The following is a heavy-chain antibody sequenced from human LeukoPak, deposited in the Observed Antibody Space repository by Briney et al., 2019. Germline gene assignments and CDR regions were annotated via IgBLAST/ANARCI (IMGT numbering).Heavy chain of an antibody. V-gene: IGHV1-2*02. J-gene: IGHJ4*02. CDR3: ARGGVYYDSSGYPHFDY. CDR2: INPNSGGT. CDR1: GYTFTGYY. D-gene: IGHD3-22*01. Sequence: ASVKVSCKASGYTFTGYYMHWVRQAPGQGLEWMGWINPNSGGTNYAQKFQGRVTMTRDTSISTAYMELSRLRSDDTAVYYCARGGVYYDSSGYPHFDYWGQGTLVTVSS.